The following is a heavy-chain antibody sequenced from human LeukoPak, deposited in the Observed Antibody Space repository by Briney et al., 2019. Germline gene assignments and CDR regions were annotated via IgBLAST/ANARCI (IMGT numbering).Heavy chain of an antibody. CDR3: TTYDFGVGSPFDY. CDR2: IRSKANNYAT. D-gene: IGHD4-17*01. J-gene: IGHJ4*02. CDR1: GFTFSGSA. V-gene: IGHV3-73*01. Sequence: GGSLRLSCAASGFTFSGSAMHWVRQASGKGLEWVGRIRSKANNYATAYAASVKGRFTISRVDSKNTAYLQMNSLKTEDTAVYYCTTYDFGVGSPFDYWGQGTLVTVSS.